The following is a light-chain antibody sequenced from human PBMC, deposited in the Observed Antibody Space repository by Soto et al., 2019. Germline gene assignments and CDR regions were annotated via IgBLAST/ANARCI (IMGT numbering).Light chain of an antibody. Sequence: DIVMTHSPDSLPVSLGERATINCKSSQSVLYSSNNKSYLAWYQQKPGQPPKLLIYWASTRESGVPDRFSGSESGTDFTLTISSLQAEDVAVYYCQQYYTTPWTFGQGTKVDIK. J-gene: IGKJ1*01. V-gene: IGKV4-1*01. CDR2: WAS. CDR1: QSVLYSSNNKSY. CDR3: QQYYTTPWT.